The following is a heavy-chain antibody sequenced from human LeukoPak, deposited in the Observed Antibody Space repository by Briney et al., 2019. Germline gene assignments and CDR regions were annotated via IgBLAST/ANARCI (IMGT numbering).Heavy chain of an antibody. J-gene: IGHJ4*02. V-gene: IGHV3-7*01. CDR3: ARARYLNS. CDR2: IKHDGSEK. CDR1: GFTLSDNW. Sequence: GGSLGLSCVGSGFTLSDNWMTWVRLAPGWGLEWVANIKHDGSEKNYVDSVKGRFTISRDNAKNSVYLQMGRLRAEDTAVYYCARARYLNSWGQGTLVSVSS. D-gene: IGHD2-15*01.